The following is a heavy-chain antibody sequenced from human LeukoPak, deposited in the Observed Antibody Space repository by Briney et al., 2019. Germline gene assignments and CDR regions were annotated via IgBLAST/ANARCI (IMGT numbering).Heavy chain of an antibody. Sequence: SETLSLSCTVSGVSITTHYWSWLRQPPGKELEWIAYMTDSETTKNNPSLKSRITLSADTSKNQFSLSLSSVTEADTAVYFCATIKGGYPFGYFDFWGQGILVTVSS. CDR1: GVSITTHY. CDR2: MTDSETT. J-gene: IGHJ4*02. D-gene: IGHD5-18*01. V-gene: IGHV4-59*11. CDR3: ATIKGGYPFGYFDF.